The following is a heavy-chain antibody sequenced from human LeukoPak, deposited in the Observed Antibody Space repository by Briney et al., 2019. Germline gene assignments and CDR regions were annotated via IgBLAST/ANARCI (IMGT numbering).Heavy chain of an antibody. CDR1: GFTFSSYS. Sequence: QPGGSLRLSCAASGFTFSSYSMNWVRQAPGKGLEWVSYISSSSSTIYYADSVKGRFTISRDNAKNSLYLQMDSLRVEDTAVYYCAREGSIVPHQDLHCWGQGTLVTVSS. J-gene: IGHJ4*02. CDR3: AREGSIVPHQDLHC. V-gene: IGHV3-48*04. CDR2: ISSSSSTI. D-gene: IGHD2-8*01.